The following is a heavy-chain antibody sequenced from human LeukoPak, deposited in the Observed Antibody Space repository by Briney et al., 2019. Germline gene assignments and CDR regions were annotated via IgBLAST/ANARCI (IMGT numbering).Heavy chain of an antibody. Sequence: PGGSLRLSCAASGFSFSSNWMHWVRQAPGKGPVWVSRISIDGGDTVYADSVKGRFTVSRDNAKDTLYLQMNSLRVEDTAVYYCARGPYYAAGSFDYWGQGTLVTVSS. CDR1: GFSFSSNW. CDR3: ARGPYYAAGSFDY. D-gene: IGHD3-10*01. V-gene: IGHV3-74*01. CDR2: ISIDGGDT. J-gene: IGHJ4*02.